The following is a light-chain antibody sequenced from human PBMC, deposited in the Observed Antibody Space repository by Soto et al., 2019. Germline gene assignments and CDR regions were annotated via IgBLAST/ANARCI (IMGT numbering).Light chain of an antibody. CDR2: EAS. Sequence: EIVMTQSPATLSVSPGERATLSCRASQSVSRNLAWYQQKPGLAPRLLIFEASTRATGIPDRFSGSGSGRDFTLTISRVEPEDFAIYYCQQFGSPPITFGQGTRLEIK. CDR3: QQFGSPPIT. J-gene: IGKJ5*01. CDR1: QSVSRN. V-gene: IGKV3D-20*01.